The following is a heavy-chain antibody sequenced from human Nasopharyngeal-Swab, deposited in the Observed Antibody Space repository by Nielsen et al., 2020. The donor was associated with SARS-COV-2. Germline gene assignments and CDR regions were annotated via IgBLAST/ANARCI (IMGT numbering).Heavy chain of an antibody. CDR3: ARVPALIPYYYYGMDV. CDR1: GFTFSSYW. V-gene: IGHV3-74*01. CDR2: INSDGSST. J-gene: IGHJ6*02. D-gene: IGHD2-21*01. Sequence: GESLKISCAASGFTFSSYWMHWVRQAPGKGLVWVSRINSDGSSTSYADSVKGRFTISRDNAKNTLYLQMNSLRAEDTAVYYCARVPALIPYYYYGMDVWGQGTTVTVSS.